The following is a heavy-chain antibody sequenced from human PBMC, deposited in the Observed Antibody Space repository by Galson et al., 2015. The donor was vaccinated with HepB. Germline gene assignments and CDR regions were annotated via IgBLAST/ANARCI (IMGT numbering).Heavy chain of an antibody. CDR3: ARSKAAAGILSY. D-gene: IGHD6-13*01. Sequence: VKVSCKVSGYTFTDYYMHWVQQAPGKGLEWMGLVDPEDGETIYAEKFQGRVTMTADTSTNTAYMELRSLRSDDTAVYYCARSKAAAGILSYWGQGTLVTVSS. CDR2: VDPEDGET. J-gene: IGHJ4*02. V-gene: IGHV1-69-2*01. CDR1: GYTFTDYY.